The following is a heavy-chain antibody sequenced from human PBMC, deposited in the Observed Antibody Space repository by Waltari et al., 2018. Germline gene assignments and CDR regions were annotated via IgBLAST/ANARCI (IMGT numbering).Heavy chain of an antibody. Sequence: QVQLQESGPGLVKPSETLSLTCAVSGYSISSGYSWGWIRQPHGKGLEWIGSIYHSGSTYYNPSLKSRVTISVDTSKNQFSLKLSSVTAADTAVYYCATQGGSGTPPGAFDIWGQGTMVTVSS. CDR1: GYSISSGYS. J-gene: IGHJ3*02. CDR3: ATQGGSGTPPGAFDI. CDR2: IYHSGST. D-gene: IGHD1-26*01. V-gene: IGHV4-38-2*01.